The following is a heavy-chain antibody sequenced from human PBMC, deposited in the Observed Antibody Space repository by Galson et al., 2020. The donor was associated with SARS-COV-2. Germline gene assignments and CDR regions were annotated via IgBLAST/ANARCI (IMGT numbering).Heavy chain of an antibody. J-gene: IGHJ1*01. CDR2: ISSSSSYI. CDR3: ARDSPYYYDSSPIHAEYFQH. V-gene: IGHV3-21*01. Sequence: GGSLRLSCAASGFTFSSYSMNWVRQAPGKGLEWVSSISSSSSYIYYADSVKGRFTISRDNAKNSLYLQMNSLRAEDTAVYYCARDSPYYYDSSPIHAEYFQHWGQGTLVTVSS. CDR1: GFTFSSYS. D-gene: IGHD3-22*01.